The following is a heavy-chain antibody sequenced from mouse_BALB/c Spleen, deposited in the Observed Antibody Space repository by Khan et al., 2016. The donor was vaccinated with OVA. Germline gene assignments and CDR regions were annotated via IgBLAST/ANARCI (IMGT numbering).Heavy chain of an antibody. D-gene: IGHD4-1*01. Sequence: EVELVESGGDLVKPGGSLRLSCAASGFTFSAYGMAWVRQAPDKRLEWVATINSDGGYTYYPDTVKGRFTISRNNAENTLSLQMRSLKSEDTVIYYCASHLTGSFAYWGQGTLVTVSS. CDR1: GFTFSAYG. J-gene: IGHJ3*01. CDR2: INSDGGYT. CDR3: ASHLTGSFAY. V-gene: IGHV5-6*01.